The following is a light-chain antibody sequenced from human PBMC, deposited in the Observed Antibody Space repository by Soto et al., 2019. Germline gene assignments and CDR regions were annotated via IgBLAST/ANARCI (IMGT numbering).Light chain of an antibody. Sequence: QSALARPRSVSGSPGQSVTISCTGTSSDVGGYNYVSWYQHHPGKAPKLMIYDVSKRPSGVPARFSGSKSGDTASLTISGLQAEDEADYYCCSYAGSYTFGVFGTGTKVTVL. V-gene: IGLV2-11*01. CDR2: DVS. J-gene: IGLJ1*01. CDR3: CSYAGSYTFGV. CDR1: SSDVGGYNY.